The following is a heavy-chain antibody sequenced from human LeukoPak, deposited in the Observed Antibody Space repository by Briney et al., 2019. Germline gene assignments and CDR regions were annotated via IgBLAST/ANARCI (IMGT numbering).Heavy chain of an antibody. CDR1: GGSISSYY. D-gene: IGHD1-26*01. CDR3: ARHGAGWELLPTSFDC. Sequence: SETLSLTCTVSGGSISSYYWSWIRQPAGKGLEWIGRIYTSGSTNYNPSLKSRVTISVDTSKNQFSLKLSSVTAADTAVYYCARHGAGWELLPTSFDCWGQGTLVTVSS. J-gene: IGHJ4*02. CDR2: IYTSGST. V-gene: IGHV4-4*07.